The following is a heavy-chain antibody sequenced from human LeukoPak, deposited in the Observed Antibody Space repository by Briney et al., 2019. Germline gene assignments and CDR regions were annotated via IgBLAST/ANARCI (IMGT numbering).Heavy chain of an antibody. CDR1: GGSFSGYY. J-gene: IGHJ4*02. D-gene: IGHD2-2*01. CDR2: INHGGST. CDR3: ARGYCSSSSCPDFDY. V-gene: IGHV4-34*01. Sequence: PSETLSLTCAVYGGSFSGYYWSWIHQPPGEGLEWIGEINHGGSTNYNPSLKSRVTISIDTSKNQLSLRLSSVAAADTAVYYCARGYCSSSSCPDFDYWGQGTLVTVSS.